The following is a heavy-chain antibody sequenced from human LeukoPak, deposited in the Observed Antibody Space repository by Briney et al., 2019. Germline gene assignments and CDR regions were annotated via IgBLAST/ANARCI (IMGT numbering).Heavy chain of an antibody. V-gene: IGHV3-23*01. Sequence: GGSLRLSCAAPGFTFSSYAMSWVRQAPGKGLEWVSAISGSGGSTYYADSVKGRFTISRDNSKNTLYLQMNSLRAEDTAVYYCAKSTVVTPWFDPWGQGTLVTVSS. J-gene: IGHJ5*02. CDR3: AKSTVVTPWFDP. D-gene: IGHD4-23*01. CDR1: GFTFSSYA. CDR2: ISGSGGST.